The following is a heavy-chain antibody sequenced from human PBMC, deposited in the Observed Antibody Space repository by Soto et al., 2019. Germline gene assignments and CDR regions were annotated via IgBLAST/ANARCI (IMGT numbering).Heavy chain of an antibody. CDR3: ARGPLDYPIPDVDY. CDR2: SSTFNSHT. D-gene: IGHD2-8*01. CDR1: GYTFTSYG. V-gene: IGHV1-18*01. J-gene: IGHJ4*02. Sequence: QVQLLQSGAEVKKPGASVKVSCKASGYTFTSYGISWVRQAPGQGLEWMGWSSTFNSHTDYAQKVQGRVAMTTDRSTGTAYMELRSLRSDDTAVYYCARGPLDYPIPDVDYWGQGTLVTVSS.